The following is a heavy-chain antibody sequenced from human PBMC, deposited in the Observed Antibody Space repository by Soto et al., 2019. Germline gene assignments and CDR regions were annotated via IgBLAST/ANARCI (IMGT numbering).Heavy chain of an antibody. CDR1: GFTFSSYT. J-gene: IGHJ4*02. V-gene: IGHV3-21*01. D-gene: IGHD6-19*01. CDR3: ARDRGSGWFDY. CDR2: ISTSSTYI. Sequence: EVHLVESGGGLVKPGGSLRLSCAASGFTFSSYTMNWVRQAPGKGLEWVSSISTSSTYIYYADSVKGRFTISRDNAKNSLYLQMNSPRTDDTAVYYCARDRGSGWFDYWGKGTLVTVSS.